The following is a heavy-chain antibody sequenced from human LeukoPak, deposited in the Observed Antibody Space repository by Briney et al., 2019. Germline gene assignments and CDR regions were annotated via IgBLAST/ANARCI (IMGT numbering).Heavy chain of an antibody. CDR2: IYYSGST. CDR3: ARVEALDYYDSSGPFDP. V-gene: IGHV4-31*03. CDR1: GGSISSGGYY. D-gene: IGHD3-22*01. Sequence: PSETLSLTCTVSGGSISSGGYYWSWIRQHPGKGLEWIGYIYYSGSTYYNPSLKSRVTISVNTSKNQFSLKLSSVAAADTAVYYCARVEALDYYDSSGPFDPWGQGTLVTVSS. J-gene: IGHJ5*02.